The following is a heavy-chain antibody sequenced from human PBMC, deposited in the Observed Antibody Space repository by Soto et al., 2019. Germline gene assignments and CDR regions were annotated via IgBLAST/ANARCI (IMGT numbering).Heavy chain of an antibody. CDR1: GFSVSGWY. CDR2: LKDRSQNYAT. J-gene: IGHJ5*01. Sequence: EVQLVESGGGLVQPGGSARLSCAASGFSVSGWYMDWVRQAPGKGLEWVARLKDRSQNYATEYAASVKGRFTVSRHASQNLMYLQMNSLKIEDTAVYYCAREGDARWLDSWGQGTLVTVS. CDR3: AREGDARWLDS. D-gene: IGHD1-26*01. V-gene: IGHV3-72*01.